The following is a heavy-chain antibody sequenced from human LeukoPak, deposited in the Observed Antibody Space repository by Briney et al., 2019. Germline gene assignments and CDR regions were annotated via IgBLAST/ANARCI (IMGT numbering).Heavy chain of an antibody. CDR1: GYTFSSYA. V-gene: IGHV1-69*04. Sequence: SVKVSCKASGYTFSSYAISWVRQAPGQGLEWMGRIIPILGIANYAQKFQGRVTITADKSTSTAYMELSSLRSEDTAVYYCARDARVTGSISAFDIWGQGTMVTVSS. CDR3: ARDARVTGSISAFDI. D-gene: IGHD1-26*01. J-gene: IGHJ3*02. CDR2: IIPILGIA.